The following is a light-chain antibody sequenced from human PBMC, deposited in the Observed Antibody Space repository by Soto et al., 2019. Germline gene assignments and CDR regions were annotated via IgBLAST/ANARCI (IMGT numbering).Light chain of an antibody. J-gene: IGLJ2*01. Sequence: QSVLTQPASVSGSPGQSITISCTGTSSDVGGYNYVSWYQQHPGKAPKLMIYEVSNRPSGVSNRFSGSKSGNTASLTISGLQAEDEADYYCSSYTSNGTLVFGGGTKLTV. CDR1: SSDVGGYNY. CDR3: SSYTSNGTLV. CDR2: EVS. V-gene: IGLV2-14*01.